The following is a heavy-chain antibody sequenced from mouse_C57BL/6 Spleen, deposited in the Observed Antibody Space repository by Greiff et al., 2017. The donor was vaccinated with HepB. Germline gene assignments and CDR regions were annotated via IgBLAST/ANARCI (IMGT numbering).Heavy chain of an antibody. CDR2: ISSGGDYI. J-gene: IGHJ4*01. D-gene: IGHD1-1*01. CDR1: GFTFSSYA. CDR3: TRDRGTTVVESGYAMDY. Sequence: EVQGVESGEGLVKPGGSLKLSCAASGFTFSSYAMSWVRQTPEKRLEWVAYISSGGDYIYYADTVKGRFTISRDNARNTLYLQMSSLKSEDTAMYYCTRDRGTTVVESGYAMDYWGQGTSVTVSS. V-gene: IGHV5-9-1*02.